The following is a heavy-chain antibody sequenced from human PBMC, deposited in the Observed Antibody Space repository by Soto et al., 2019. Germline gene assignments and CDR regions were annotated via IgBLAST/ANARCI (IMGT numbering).Heavy chain of an antibody. V-gene: IGHV1-69*01. J-gene: IGHJ4*02. CDR2: IIPIFGTA. CDR1: GGTFSSYA. D-gene: IGHD3-22*01. Sequence: QVQLVQSGAEVKKPGSSVKVSCKASGGTFSSYAISWVRQAPGQGLEWMGGIIPIFGTANYAQKFQGRVTITADESTSTAYMELSSLRSEETAVYYCARARKKSRYYYDRSGDYGYYYWGQGTLVTVSS. CDR3: ARARKKSRYYYDRSGDYGYYY.